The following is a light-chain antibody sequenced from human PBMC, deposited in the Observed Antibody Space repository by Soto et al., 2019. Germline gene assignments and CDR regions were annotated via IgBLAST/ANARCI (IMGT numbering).Light chain of an antibody. J-gene: IGKJ5*01. CDR3: QQFHSFPIT. CDR2: DAS. V-gene: IGKV1-5*01. Sequence: DIQMTQSPSTLSASAGDRVTITCLARQSSTIWLAWYQQKPGKAPKLLIYDASTLESGVPSRFSGSGSGTEFTLTISSLQPDDFATYYCQQFHSFPITFGQGTRLEIK. CDR1: QSSTIW.